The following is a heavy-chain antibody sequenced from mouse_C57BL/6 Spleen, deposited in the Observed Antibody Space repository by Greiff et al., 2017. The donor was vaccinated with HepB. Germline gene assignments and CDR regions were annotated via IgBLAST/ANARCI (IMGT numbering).Heavy chain of an antibody. CDR2: IYPGDGDT. CDR3: ARCPNSYYFDY. V-gene: IGHV1-82*01. Sequence: VQLQQSGPELVKPGASVKISCKASGYAFSSSWMNWVKQRPGKGLEWIGRIYPGDGDTNYNGKFKGKATLTADKSSSTAYMQLSSLTSEDSAVYFCARCPNSYYFDYWGQGTTLTVSS. D-gene: IGHD3-1*01. CDR1: GYAFSSSW. J-gene: IGHJ2*01.